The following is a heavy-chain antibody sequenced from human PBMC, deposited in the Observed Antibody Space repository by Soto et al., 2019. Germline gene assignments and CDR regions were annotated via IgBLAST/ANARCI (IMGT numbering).Heavy chain of an antibody. CDR1: GLTFSTAW. Sequence: GGSLRLSCAVSGLTFSTAWINWVRQAPGKGLEWISFIDNSGGAIYYADSVKGRFTISRDNAKNSVYLQMNSLRDDDTAVYYCAKDAWVTTFRFDFWGQGALVTVSS. V-gene: IGHV3-48*02. J-gene: IGHJ4*02. D-gene: IGHD4-17*01. CDR3: AKDAWVTTFRFDF. CDR2: IDNSGGAI.